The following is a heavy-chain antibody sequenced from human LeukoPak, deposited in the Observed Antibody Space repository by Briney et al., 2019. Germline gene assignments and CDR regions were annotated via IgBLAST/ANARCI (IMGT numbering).Heavy chain of an antibody. V-gene: IGHV1-46*01. CDR1: GHTITNNY. D-gene: IGHD5-24*01. CDR3: ATDHSMANTAWWFDP. CDR2: INPSGTGT. Sequence: GASVKVSCKASGHTITNNYMHWVRQAPGQGLEWMGVINPSGTGTSYAQKFQGRITMSRDTSTSTVYMELSSLRSEDTAFYYCATDHSMANTAWWFDPWGQGTLVTVSS. J-gene: IGHJ5*02.